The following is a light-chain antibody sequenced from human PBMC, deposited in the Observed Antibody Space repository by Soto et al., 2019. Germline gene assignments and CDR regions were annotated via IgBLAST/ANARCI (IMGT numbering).Light chain of an antibody. Sequence: PGERATLSCRASQSVTSTYLAWYKQKPGQAPRLLIYGASSRATGIPDRFSGSGSGTDFTLTISRLEPEDSAVYYCQQYSSSPYTFGQGTKLEIK. CDR1: QSVTSTY. J-gene: IGKJ2*01. V-gene: IGKV3-20*01. CDR3: QQYSSSPYT. CDR2: GAS.